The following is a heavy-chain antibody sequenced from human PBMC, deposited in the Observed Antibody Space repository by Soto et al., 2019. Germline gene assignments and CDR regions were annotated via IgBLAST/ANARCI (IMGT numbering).Heavy chain of an antibody. D-gene: IGHD1-26*01. CDR1: VFPFGANA. Sequence: PGGSLRLSCVVSVFPFGANAMSWVRQAPGKGLECVSGLSNTGRRTSYADSVKGRFNISRDNSENTVYLQMNSLRVEDTAVYYCATEMGATQGPFDNWGQGTLVTVYS. V-gene: IGHV3-23*01. J-gene: IGHJ4*02. CDR3: ATEMGATQGPFDN. CDR2: LSNTGRRT.